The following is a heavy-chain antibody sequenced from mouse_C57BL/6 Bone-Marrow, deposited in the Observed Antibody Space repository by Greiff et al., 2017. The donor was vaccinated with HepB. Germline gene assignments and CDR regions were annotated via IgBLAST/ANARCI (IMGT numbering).Heavy chain of an antibody. Sequence: QVQLQQPGAELVKPGASVKLSCKASGYTFTSYWMQWVKQRPGQGLEWIGEIAPSDSYTNYNQKFKGKATLTVDTSSSTAYMQLSSLTSEDSAVYYCARDYGNPPGSYYFDYWGQGTTLTVSS. CDR3: ARDYGNPPGSYYFDY. CDR2: IAPSDSYT. V-gene: IGHV1-50*01. CDR1: GYTFTSYW. D-gene: IGHD2-1*01. J-gene: IGHJ2*01.